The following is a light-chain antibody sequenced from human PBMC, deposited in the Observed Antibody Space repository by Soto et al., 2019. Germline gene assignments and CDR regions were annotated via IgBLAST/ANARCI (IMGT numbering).Light chain of an antibody. V-gene: IGKV1-33*01. J-gene: IGKJ4*01. CDR1: QDISNY. Sequence: DIQMTQSPSSLSASVGDRVTITCQASQDISNYLNWYQQKPGKAPKLLIYDASNLETGVPSRFSGSGSGTDFTFTISSLQPEDIATYYCQQYDNLPLTFGGGPKVHI. CDR2: DAS. CDR3: QQYDNLPLT.